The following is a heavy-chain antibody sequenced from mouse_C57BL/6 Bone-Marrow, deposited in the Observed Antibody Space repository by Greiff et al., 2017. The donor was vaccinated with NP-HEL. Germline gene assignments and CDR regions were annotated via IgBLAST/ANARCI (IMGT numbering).Heavy chain of an antibody. CDR1: GFTFTAYY. CDR2: IRTKANGYTT. D-gene: IGHD2-4*01. Sequence: EVMLVESGGGLVQPGGSLSLSCAASGFTFTAYYMSWVRQPPGKALEWLVFIRTKANGYTTEYSSSVKGRFTISRDNSQSILYLHMNALRAEDSATYYCARSIYYDYADDPVYAMDYWGQGTSVTVSS. V-gene: IGHV7-3*01. J-gene: IGHJ4*01. CDR3: ARSIYYDYADDPVYAMDY.